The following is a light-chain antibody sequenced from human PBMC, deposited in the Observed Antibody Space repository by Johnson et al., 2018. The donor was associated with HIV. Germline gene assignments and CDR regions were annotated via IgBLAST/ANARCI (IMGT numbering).Light chain of an antibody. V-gene: IGLV1-51*01. CDR2: DNN. Sequence: QSVLTQPPSVSAAPGQTVTISCSGSSSNIGNNYVSWYQQLPGTAPKLLIYDNNKRPSGIPGRFSGSKSGTSTTLGITGLQTGDEADYYCGTWDGSLSAGVFGAGTKVTVL. J-gene: IGLJ1*01. CDR3: GTWDGSLSAGV. CDR1: SSNIGNNY.